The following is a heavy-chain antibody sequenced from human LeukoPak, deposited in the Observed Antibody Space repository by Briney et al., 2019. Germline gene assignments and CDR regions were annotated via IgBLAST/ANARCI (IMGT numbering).Heavy chain of an antibody. V-gene: IGHV4-34*01. J-gene: IGHJ1*01. D-gene: IGHD5-18*01. CDR2: INHSGST. CDR3: ARGHLRGYSYGYRKAEYFQH. Sequence: SETLSLTCAVYGGSFSGYYWSWIRQPPGKGLEWIGEINHSGSTNYNPSLKSRVTISVDTSKNQFSLKLSSVTAADTAVYYCARGHLRGYSYGYRKAEYFQHWGQGTLVTVSS. CDR1: GGSFSGYY.